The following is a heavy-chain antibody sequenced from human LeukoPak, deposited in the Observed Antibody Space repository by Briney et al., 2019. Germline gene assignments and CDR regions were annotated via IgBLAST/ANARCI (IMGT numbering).Heavy chain of an antibody. CDR2: IGTAGDT. V-gene: IGHV3-13*01. Sequence: GGSLRLSCAASGFTFSSYDMHWVRQATGKGLEWVSAIGTAGDTYYPGSVKGRFTISRENAENSLYLQMNSLRAGDTAVYYCARGLWSNYGMDVWGQGTTVTVSS. CDR1: GFTFSSYD. J-gene: IGHJ6*02. CDR3: ARGLWSNYGMDV. D-gene: IGHD2-21*01.